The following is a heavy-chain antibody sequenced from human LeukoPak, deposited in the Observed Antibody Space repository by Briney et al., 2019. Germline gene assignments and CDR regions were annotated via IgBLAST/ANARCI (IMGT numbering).Heavy chain of an antibody. V-gene: IGHV1-2*02. CDR1: GYTFTGYY. Sequence: ASVKVSCKASGYTFTGYYLHWVRQAPGQGLEWMGCVNPNSGDTNYAQKFQGSVTMTRDTSISTAYMELSRLRSDDTAVYYCARGYDILTGYFGGAFDIWGQGTMVTVSS. CDR2: VNPNSGDT. J-gene: IGHJ3*02. D-gene: IGHD3-9*01. CDR3: ARGYDILTGYFGGAFDI.